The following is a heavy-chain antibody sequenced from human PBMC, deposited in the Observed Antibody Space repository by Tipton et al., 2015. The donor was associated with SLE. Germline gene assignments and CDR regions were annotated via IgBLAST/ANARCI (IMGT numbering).Heavy chain of an antibody. J-gene: IGHJ3*02. CDR3: ARGVAYYYDSGAFDI. V-gene: IGHV4-38-2*01. D-gene: IGHD3-22*01. Sequence: TLSLTCAVSGYSISSGDYWGWIRQPPGKGLEWIGEINYSGSTNYNPSLKSRVTISIGTSKNQLSLKLTSVTAADTAVYYCARGVAYYYDSGAFDIWGQGTMVTVSS. CDR1: GYSISSGDY. CDR2: INYSGST.